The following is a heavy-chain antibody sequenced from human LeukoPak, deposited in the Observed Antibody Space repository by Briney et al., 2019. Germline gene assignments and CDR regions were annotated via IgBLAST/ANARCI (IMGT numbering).Heavy chain of an antibody. Sequence: SETLSLTCTVSGGSISSYYWSWIRQPAGKGLEWIGRIYTSGSTNYNASLKSRVSMSVDTFKNQFSLKLSSVTAADTAVFYCARENSGSYREFDYWGQGTLVTVSS. CDR3: ARENSGSYREFDY. V-gene: IGHV4-4*07. CDR2: IYTSGST. J-gene: IGHJ4*02. CDR1: GGSISSYY. D-gene: IGHD1-26*01.